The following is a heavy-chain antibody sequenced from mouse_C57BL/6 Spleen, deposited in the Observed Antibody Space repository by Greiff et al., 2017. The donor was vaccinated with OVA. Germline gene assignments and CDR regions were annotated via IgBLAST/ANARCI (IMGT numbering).Heavy chain of an antibody. V-gene: IGHV1-82*01. CDR1: GYAFSSSW. CDR2: IYPGDGDT. J-gene: IGHJ4*01. D-gene: IGHD1-1*01. CDR3: ARGITTVVATDYAMDY. Sequence: QVQLQQSGPELVKPGASVKISCKASGYAFSSSWMNWVKQRPGKGLEWIGRIYPGDGDTNYNGKFKGKATLTAYKSSSTAYMQLSSLTSEDSAVYFCARGITTVVATDYAMDYWGQGTSVTVSS.